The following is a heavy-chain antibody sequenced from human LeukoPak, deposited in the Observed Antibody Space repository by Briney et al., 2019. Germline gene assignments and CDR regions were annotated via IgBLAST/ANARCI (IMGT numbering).Heavy chain of an antibody. CDR3: ARLGSYSTGWADY. J-gene: IGHJ4*02. CDR2: IYPGDSDSESDT. Sequence: GESLKISCRASDYTFANYWIAWVRQMPGKGLEWMGIIYPGDSDSESDTTYSPSFQGQVTISADKSISTAYLQWSSLKASDTAMYYCARLGSYSTGWADYWGQGTLVTVSS. D-gene: IGHD6-19*01. CDR1: DYTFANYW. V-gene: IGHV5-51*01.